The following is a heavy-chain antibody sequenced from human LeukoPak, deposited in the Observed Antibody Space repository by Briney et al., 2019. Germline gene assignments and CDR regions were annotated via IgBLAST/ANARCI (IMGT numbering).Heavy chain of an antibody. Sequence: ASVKVSCKASGGTFSSYAISWVRQAPGQGREWMGRIIPIFGTANYAQKFQGRVTITTDESTSTAYMELSSLRSEDTAVYYCARDEGVGGYCTNGVCYTNWFDPWGQGTLVTVSS. D-gene: IGHD2-8*01. CDR3: ARDEGVGGYCTNGVCYTNWFDP. CDR2: IIPIFGTA. V-gene: IGHV1-69*05. CDR1: GGTFSSYA. J-gene: IGHJ5*02.